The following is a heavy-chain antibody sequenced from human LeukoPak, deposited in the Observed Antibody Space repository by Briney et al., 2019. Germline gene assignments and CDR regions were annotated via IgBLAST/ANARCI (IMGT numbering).Heavy chain of an antibody. CDR2: ISTYHDIT. V-gene: IGHV1-18*01. D-gene: IGHD3-9*01. J-gene: IGHJ4*02. CDR3: ARSLHSYDIRDGHCYGY. Sequence: ASVKVSCKASGYTFTNIGISWVRQAPGQGLEWMGWISTYHDITDYAQKFHGRVTMTKDTSTATVYMELRSLTSDDTAVYFCARSLHSYDIRDGHCYGYWGQGTLVTVSS. CDR1: GYTFTNIG.